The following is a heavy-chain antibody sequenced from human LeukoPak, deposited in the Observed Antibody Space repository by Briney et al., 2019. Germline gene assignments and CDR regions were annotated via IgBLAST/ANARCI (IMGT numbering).Heavy chain of an antibody. D-gene: IGHD6-19*01. J-gene: IGHJ4*02. CDR2: INHSGYT. Sequence: SETLALTRAVSGVPFSTYYWSWVRQSPRQGLEWIGEINHSGYTNYNPSLKSRVTMSIDTSKSQFSLKLTSVTAADAGVYYCTRAVAGHPDWGQGTLVTVSS. CDR1: GVPFSTYY. CDR3: TRAVAGHPD. V-gene: IGHV4-34*01.